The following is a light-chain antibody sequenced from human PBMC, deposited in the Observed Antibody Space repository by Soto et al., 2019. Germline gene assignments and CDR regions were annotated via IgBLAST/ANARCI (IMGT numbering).Light chain of an antibody. Sequence: QSALTQPASVSGSPGQSITISCSGTSSDVGGYKYVSWYQHHPGKAPKLMIYDVSNRPSGVSNRFSGSKSGNTASLTISGLQAEDEADYYCCSYTSGSTLFVFGTGTKLTVL. CDR3: CSYTSGSTLFV. CDR1: SSDVGGYKY. V-gene: IGLV2-14*03. J-gene: IGLJ1*01. CDR2: DVS.